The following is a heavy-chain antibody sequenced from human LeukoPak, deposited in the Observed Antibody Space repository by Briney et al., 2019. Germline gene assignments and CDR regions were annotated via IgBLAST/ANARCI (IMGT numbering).Heavy chain of an antibody. CDR2: ISSSSSHT. V-gene: IGHV3-21*01. Sequence: PGGSLRLSCAASGFTFADYSMNWVRQAPGKGLEWVSFISSSSSHTHYADTVKGRFIISRDNAKNSLYLQMDSLRAEDSAVYFCATRGFPAYFDYWGQGTLVTVSS. D-gene: IGHD5-12*01. J-gene: IGHJ4*02. CDR3: ATRGFPAYFDY. CDR1: GFTFADYS.